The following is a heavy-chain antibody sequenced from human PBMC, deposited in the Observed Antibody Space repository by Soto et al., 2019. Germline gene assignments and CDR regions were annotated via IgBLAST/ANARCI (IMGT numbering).Heavy chain of an antibody. CDR2: ISYSGNT. D-gene: IGHD5-12*01. CDR1: GGSISSGGYY. J-gene: IGHJ5*02. CDR3: ARRLLNLVVTNMNWFDP. V-gene: IGHV4-31*03. Sequence: QVQLQESGPGLVKPSQTLSLTCTVSGGSISSGGYYWSWIRQHPGRGLEWIGYISYSGNTYYHPSLKSRITISMDTSKNQFSLKLSSATAADTAVYYCARRLLNLVVTNMNWFDPWGQGTLVTVSS.